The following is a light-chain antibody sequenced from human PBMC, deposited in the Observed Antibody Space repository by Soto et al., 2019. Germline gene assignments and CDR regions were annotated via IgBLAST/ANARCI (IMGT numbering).Light chain of an antibody. Sequence: QSVLTQPASVSGSPGQSITISCTGTSSDVGGYDYVSWYQHHPGKDPKLMIYDVSNRPSGVSNRFSGSKSGNTASLTISGLQAEDEADYYCSSYTSSSLYVFGTGTKVTVL. V-gene: IGLV2-14*03. CDR2: DVS. CDR3: SSYTSSSLYV. CDR1: SSDVGGYDY. J-gene: IGLJ1*01.